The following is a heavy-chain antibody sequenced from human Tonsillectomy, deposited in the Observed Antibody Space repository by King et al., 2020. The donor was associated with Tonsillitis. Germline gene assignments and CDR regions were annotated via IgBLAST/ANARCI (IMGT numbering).Heavy chain of an antibody. CDR3: ATLRVAVVGYGAIDY. V-gene: IGHV4-59*01. D-gene: IGHD6-19*01. Sequence: QLQESGPGLVKTSETLSLTCTVSGVSISSYYYNWIRQPPGKGLEWIGYISYTGSTNYNPSLKSRVTISLDTSKNQFSLNLRSVTAADTAVYYCATLRVAVVGYGAIDYWGQGTLVTVSS. J-gene: IGHJ4*02. CDR2: ISYTGST. CDR1: GVSISSYY.